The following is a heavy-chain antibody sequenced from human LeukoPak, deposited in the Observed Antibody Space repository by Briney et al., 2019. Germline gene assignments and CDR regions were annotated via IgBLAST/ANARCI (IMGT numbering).Heavy chain of an antibody. CDR3: AKAVNTAMVTFSVYNWFDP. CDR2: ISGSGGST. J-gene: IGHJ5*02. D-gene: IGHD5-18*01. Sequence: PSETLSLTCAVYGGSFSGYYWSWIRQPPGKGLEWVSAISGSGGSTYYADSVKGRFTISRDNSKNTLYLQMNSLRAEDTAVYYCAKAVNTAMVTFSVYNWFDPWGQGTLVTVSS. V-gene: IGHV3-23*01. CDR1: GGSFSGYY.